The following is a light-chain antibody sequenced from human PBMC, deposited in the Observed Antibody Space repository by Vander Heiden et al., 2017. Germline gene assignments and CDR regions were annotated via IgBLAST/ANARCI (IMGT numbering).Light chain of an antibody. J-gene: IGLJ1*01. Sequence: GSPGQSITISCTGTSSDVGGYNYVSWYQQHPGKAPKLMIYDVSNRPSGVSNRFSGSKSGNTASLTISGLQAEDEADYYCSSYTSSSTLYVFGTGTKVTVL. CDR3: SSYTSSSTLYV. V-gene: IGLV2-14*04. CDR1: SSDVGGYNY. CDR2: DVS.